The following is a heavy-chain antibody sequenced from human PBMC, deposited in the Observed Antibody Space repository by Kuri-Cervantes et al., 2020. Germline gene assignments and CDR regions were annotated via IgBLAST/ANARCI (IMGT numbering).Heavy chain of an antibody. J-gene: IGHJ4*02. CDR2: ISWSGATV. D-gene: IGHD3-10*01. V-gene: IGHV3-9*01. CDR3: AKATDSSGSYSTFDY. Sequence: GGSLRLSCAASGFTFSSYAMSWVRQAPGKGLEWVSGISWSGATVGYADSVKGRFTISRDNAKKSLYLQMNSLRAEDTALYYCAKATDSSGSYSTFDYWGQGTLVTVSS. CDR1: GFTFSSYA.